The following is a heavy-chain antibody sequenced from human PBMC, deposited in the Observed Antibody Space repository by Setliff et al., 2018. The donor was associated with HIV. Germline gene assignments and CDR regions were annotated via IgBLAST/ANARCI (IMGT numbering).Heavy chain of an antibody. V-gene: IGHV1-8*02. CDR3: ASTSIAVAGPSDAFDI. Sequence: GASVKVSCKPSGYTFTDYFLHWVRQAPGQGLEWMGWISPNNGDTGYAQKFQGRVTMTRNTSISTAYMELSSLRSEDTAVYYCASTSIAVAGPSDAFDIWGQGTMVTVSS. CDR1: GYTFTDYF. CDR2: ISPNNGDT. D-gene: IGHD6-19*01. J-gene: IGHJ3*02.